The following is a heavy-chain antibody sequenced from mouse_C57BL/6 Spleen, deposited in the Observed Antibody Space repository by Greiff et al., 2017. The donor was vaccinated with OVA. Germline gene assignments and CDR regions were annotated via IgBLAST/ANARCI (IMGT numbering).Heavy chain of an antibody. CDR1: GFTFSSYA. J-gene: IGHJ4*01. Sequence: EVQVVESGGGLVKPGGSLKLSCAASGFTFSSYAMSWVRQTPEKRLEWVATISDGGSYTYYPDNVKGRFTISRDNAKNNLYLQMSHLKSEDTAMYYCARIYYDYHGAMDYWGQGTSVTVSS. CDR2: ISDGGSYT. CDR3: ARIYYDYHGAMDY. D-gene: IGHD2-4*01. V-gene: IGHV5-4*01.